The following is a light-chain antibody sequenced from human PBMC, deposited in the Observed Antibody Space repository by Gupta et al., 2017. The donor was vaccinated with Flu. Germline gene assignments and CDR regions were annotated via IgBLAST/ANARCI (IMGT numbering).Light chain of an antibody. V-gene: IGLV2-11*01. CDR1: SSDVGGYKY. CDR2: EVT. Sequence: QSALTQPRSVSGSPGQSVTISCTGTSSDVGGYKYVSWYQQNPGKAPKLMSDEVTKRPSGVPDRSAGSKSGATALPTTSGLQAEDDAYYYCCSYAGSYSLVFGGGTKLTVL. J-gene: IGLJ2*01. CDR3: CSYAGSYSLV.